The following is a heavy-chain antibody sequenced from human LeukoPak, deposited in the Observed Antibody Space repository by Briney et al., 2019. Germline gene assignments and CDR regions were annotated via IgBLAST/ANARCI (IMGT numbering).Heavy chain of an antibody. D-gene: IGHD4-23*01. CDR1: HYTFTSYG. J-gene: IGHJ4*02. V-gene: IGHV1-18*01. CDR3: ARDFPFLDPTTVVTPWVFDY. Sequence: ASVKVSCKASHYTFTSYGISWVRQAPGQGLEWMGWISAYNGNTNYAQKLQGRVTMTTDTSTSTAYMELRSLRSDDTAVYYCARDFPFLDPTTVVTPWVFDYWGQGTLVTVSS. CDR2: ISAYNGNT.